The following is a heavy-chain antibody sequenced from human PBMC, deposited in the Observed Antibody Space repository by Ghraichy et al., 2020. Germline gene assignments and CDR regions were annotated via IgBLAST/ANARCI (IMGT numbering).Heavy chain of an antibody. Sequence: GGSLRLSCAASGFTFDDYTMHWVRQAPGKGLEWVSLISWDGGSTYYADSVKGRFTISRDNSKNSLYLQMNSLRTEDTALYYCAKDGGYSSGWYGSLIAEHFQHWGRGTLVTVSS. V-gene: IGHV3-43*01. J-gene: IGHJ1*01. CDR2: ISWDGGST. D-gene: IGHD6-19*01. CDR3: AKDGGYSSGWYGSLIAEHFQH. CDR1: GFTFDDYT.